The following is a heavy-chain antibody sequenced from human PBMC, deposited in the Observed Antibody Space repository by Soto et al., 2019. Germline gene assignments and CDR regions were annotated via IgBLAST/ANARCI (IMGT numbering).Heavy chain of an antibody. J-gene: IGHJ4*02. CDR1: GFTFSSYG. Sequence: HPGGSLRLSXAASGFTFSSYGMHWVRQAPGKGLEWVAVISYDGSNKYYADSVKGRFTISRDNSKNTLYLQMNSLRAEDTAVYYCAKDYGPIAAAGTSDYWGQGTLVTVSS. CDR3: AKDYGPIAAAGTSDY. V-gene: IGHV3-30*18. CDR2: ISYDGSNK. D-gene: IGHD6-13*01.